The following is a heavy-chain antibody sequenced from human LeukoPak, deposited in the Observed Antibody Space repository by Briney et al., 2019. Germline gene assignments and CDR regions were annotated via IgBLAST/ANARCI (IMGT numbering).Heavy chain of an antibody. D-gene: IGHD2-2*01. J-gene: IGHJ6*03. CDR3: ARSQAVVSSSIYYYYMDV. V-gene: IGHV1-18*01. CDR1: GYTFLSHG. CDR2: TSANNRNT. Sequence: GASVNVSCKGSGYTFLSHGFSWVRQAPGQGLEWMGWTSANNRNTNYAQRLQGRVTMTTDTSTNTAYMELRTLRSDDTAVYYCARSQAVVSSSIYYYYMDVSGKGTTIIVSS.